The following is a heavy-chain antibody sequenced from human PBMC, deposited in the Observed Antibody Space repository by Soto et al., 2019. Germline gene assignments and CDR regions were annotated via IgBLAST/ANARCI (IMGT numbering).Heavy chain of an antibody. CDR1: GYTFTGYY. CDR3: ARVPKSDGYNYYFDY. D-gene: IGHD5-12*01. Sequence: ASVKVSCKASGYTFTGYYMHWVRQAPGQGLEWMGWINPNSGGTNYAQKFQGWVTMTRDTSISTAYMELSRLRSDDTAVYYCARVPKSDGYNYYFDYWGQGTLVIVSS. V-gene: IGHV1-2*04. CDR2: INPNSGGT. J-gene: IGHJ4*02.